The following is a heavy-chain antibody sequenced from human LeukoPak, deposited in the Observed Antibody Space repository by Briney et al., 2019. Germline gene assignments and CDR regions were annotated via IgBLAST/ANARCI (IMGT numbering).Heavy chain of an antibody. J-gene: IGHJ3*02. CDR1: GYTFTSYG. D-gene: IGHD6-19*01. V-gene: IGHV1-18*01. CDR2: ISAYNGNT. CDR3: ARVVAVAGGGYHAFDI. Sequence: ASVKVSCKASGYTFTSYGISWVRQAPGQGLEWMGWISAYNGNTNYAQKLQGRVTMTTDTSTSTAYMELRSLRSDDTAVYYCARVVAVAGGGYHAFDIWGQGTMVTVSS.